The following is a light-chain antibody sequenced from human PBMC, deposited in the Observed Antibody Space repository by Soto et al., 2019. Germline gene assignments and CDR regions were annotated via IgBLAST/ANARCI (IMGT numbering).Light chain of an antibody. Sequence: EIVLTQSPGTLSLSPGERATLSCRASRSVSSNYLAWYQQKPGQAPKLLIYGASSRATGIPDRFSGSGSGTDFILTSSRLEPEDFGMYYCQQSGKSCPLTFGGGTKLEI. CDR2: GAS. CDR1: RSVSSNY. J-gene: IGKJ4*01. CDR3: QQSGKSCPLT. V-gene: IGKV3-20*01.